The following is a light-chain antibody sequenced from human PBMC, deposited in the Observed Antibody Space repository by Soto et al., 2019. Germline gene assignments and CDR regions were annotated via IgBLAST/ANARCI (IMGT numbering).Light chain of an antibody. Sequence: DIQMTQSPSTLSASVGDRVTITCRASQSINTWLAWYQQKPGTAPKLLIYKASTLESGVPSRFSGSGSGTEFTLPVSSPQPDDFATYYCQQYNDSFPYTFGQGTKLEIK. J-gene: IGKJ2*01. V-gene: IGKV1-5*03. CDR3: QQYNDSFPYT. CDR2: KAS. CDR1: QSINTW.